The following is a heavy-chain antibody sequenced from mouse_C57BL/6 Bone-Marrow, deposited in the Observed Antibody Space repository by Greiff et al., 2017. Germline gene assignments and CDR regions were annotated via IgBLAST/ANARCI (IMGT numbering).Heavy chain of an antibody. CDR1: GFTFSSYA. CDR3: ARDGYSNLFDY. V-gene: IGHV5-4*01. D-gene: IGHD2-5*01. Sequence: EVKVVESGGGLVKPGGSLKLSCAASGFTFSSYAMSWVRQTPEKRLEWVATISDGGSYTYYPDNVKGRFTISRDNAKNNLYLQMSHLKSEDTAMYYCARDGYSNLFDYWGQGTTLTVSS. J-gene: IGHJ2*01. CDR2: ISDGGSYT.